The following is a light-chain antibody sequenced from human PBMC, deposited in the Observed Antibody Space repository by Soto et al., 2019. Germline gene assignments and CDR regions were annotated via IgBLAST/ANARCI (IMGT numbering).Light chain of an antibody. Sequence: EIVMTQSPATLSLSPGERPTPSCRASQSMSNNLAWYQQKPGQAPRLLIHGASSRATGIPDRFSGSGSGTDFTLTISRLETEDFAVFYCQQYGTSEIIFGQGTRLEI. J-gene: IGKJ5*01. CDR1: QSMSNN. V-gene: IGKV3-20*01. CDR3: QQYGTSEII. CDR2: GAS.